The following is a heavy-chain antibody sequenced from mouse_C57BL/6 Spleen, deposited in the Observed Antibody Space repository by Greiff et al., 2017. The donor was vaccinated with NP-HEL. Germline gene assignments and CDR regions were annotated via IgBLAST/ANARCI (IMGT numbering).Heavy chain of an antibody. D-gene: IGHD1-1*01. CDR3: TRDNGVARAMDY. Sequence: QVQLKESGAELVRPGASVTLSCKASGYTFTDYEMHWVKQTPVHGLEWIGAIDPETGGTAYNQKFKGKAILTADKSSSTAYMELRSLTSEDSAVYYCTRDNGVARAMDYWGQGTSVTVSS. V-gene: IGHV1-15*01. J-gene: IGHJ4*01. CDR2: IDPETGGT. CDR1: GYTFTDYE.